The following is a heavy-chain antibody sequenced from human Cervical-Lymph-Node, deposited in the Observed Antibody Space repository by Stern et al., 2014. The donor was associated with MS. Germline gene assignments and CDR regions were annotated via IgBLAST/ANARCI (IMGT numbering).Heavy chain of an antibody. CDR3: ARGNYGDFLLDY. Sequence: EVQLVESGGGLVQPGGSLRLSCAASGFKVEGFYMTWVSKAPGKGLKWGSLMFTGGAANYALSVKGRFTISRDDSKKTVHLQMNSLRVDDTAVYYCARGNYGDFLLDYWGQGTLVTVSS. J-gene: IGHJ4*02. D-gene: IGHD4-17*01. V-gene: IGHV3-66*02. CDR1: GFKVEGFY. CDR2: MFTGGAA.